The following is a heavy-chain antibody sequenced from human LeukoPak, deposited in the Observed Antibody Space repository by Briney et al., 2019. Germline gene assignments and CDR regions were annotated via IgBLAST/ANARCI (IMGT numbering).Heavy chain of an antibody. D-gene: IGHD4-17*01. Sequence: SGGSLRLSCAASGFTFSSYAMSWVRQAPGKGLEWVSAISGSGGSTYYADSVKGRFTISRDNSKNTLYLQMSSLRAEDTAVYYCAKDSTVTDAFDIWGQGTMVTVSS. CDR2: ISGSGGST. CDR3: AKDSTVTDAFDI. CDR1: GFTFSSYA. V-gene: IGHV3-23*01. J-gene: IGHJ3*02.